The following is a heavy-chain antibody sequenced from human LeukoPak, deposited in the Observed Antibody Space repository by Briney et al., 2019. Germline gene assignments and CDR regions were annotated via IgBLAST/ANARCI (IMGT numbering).Heavy chain of an antibody. Sequence: GGSLRLSCAASGFTVSTNFMSWVRQAPGKGLEWVAVISYDGSNKYYADSVKGRFTISRDNSKNTLYLQMNSLRAEDTAVYYCARASRIAALRYWGQGTLVTVSS. CDR2: ISYDGSNK. CDR3: ARASRIAALRY. CDR1: GFTVSTNF. V-gene: IGHV3-30-3*01. J-gene: IGHJ4*02. D-gene: IGHD6-6*01.